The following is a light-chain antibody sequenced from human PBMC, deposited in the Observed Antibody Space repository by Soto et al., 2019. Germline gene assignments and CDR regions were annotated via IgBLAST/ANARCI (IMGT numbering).Light chain of an antibody. CDR1: RGISSY. J-gene: IGKJ1*01. CDR3: QQYYSYLPT. Sequence: AIRMTQSPSSLSASTGDRVTITCRASRGISSYLAWYQQKPGKAPKLLIYAASTLQSGVPSRFSGSGSGTDFTLTISCLQSDDVANYYFQQYYSYLPTFGQGTKVEIK. CDR2: AAS. V-gene: IGKV1-8*01.